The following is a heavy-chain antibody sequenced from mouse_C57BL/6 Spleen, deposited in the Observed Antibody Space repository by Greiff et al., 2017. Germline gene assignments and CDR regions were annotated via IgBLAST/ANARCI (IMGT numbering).Heavy chain of an antibody. V-gene: IGHV1-82*01. D-gene: IGHD4-1*01. CDR2: IYPGDGDT. CDR1: GYAFSSSW. J-gene: IGHJ2*01. CDR3: ARRLTGTGGYFDY. Sequence: QVQLKESGPELVKPGASVKISCKASGYAFSSSWMNWVKQRPGKGLEWIGRIYPGDGDTNYNGKFKGKATLTADKSSSTAYMQLSSLTSEDSAVYFCARRLTGTGGYFDYWGQGTTLTVSS.